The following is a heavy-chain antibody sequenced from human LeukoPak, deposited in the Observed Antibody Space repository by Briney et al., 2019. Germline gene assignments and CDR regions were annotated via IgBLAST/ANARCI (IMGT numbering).Heavy chain of an antibody. J-gene: IGHJ4*02. CDR3: ARDVGRAAAVLFDY. D-gene: IGHD6-13*01. Sequence: PGGSLRLSCAASGFTFRSYSMNWVRQAPGKGLEWVSSISSSSSYIYYADSVKGRFTISRDNAKNSLYLQMNSLRAEDTAVYYCARDVGRAAAVLFDYWGQGTLVTVSS. CDR2: ISSSSSYI. CDR1: GFTFRSYS. V-gene: IGHV3-21*01.